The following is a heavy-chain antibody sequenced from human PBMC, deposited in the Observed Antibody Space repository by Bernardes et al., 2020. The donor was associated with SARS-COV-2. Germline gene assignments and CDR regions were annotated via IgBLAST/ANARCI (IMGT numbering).Heavy chain of an antibody. J-gene: IGHJ6*02. D-gene: IGHD6-19*01. CDR1: GFTFSSYA. Sequence: GGSLRLSCAASGFTFSSYAMSWVRQAPGKGLEWVSAISGSGGSTYYADSVKGRFTISRDNSKNTLYLQMNSLRAEDTAVYYCAKDLGDSSGWYVVYYYYGMDVWGQGTTVTVSS. CDR3: AKDLGDSSGWYVVYYYYGMDV. CDR2: ISGSGGST. V-gene: IGHV3-23*01.